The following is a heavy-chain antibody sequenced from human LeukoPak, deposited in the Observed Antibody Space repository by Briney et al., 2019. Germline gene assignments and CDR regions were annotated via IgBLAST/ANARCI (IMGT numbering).Heavy chain of an antibody. CDR3: ARVERGYGSVSERAEGNWFDP. D-gene: IGHD3-10*01. J-gene: IGHJ5*02. CDR1: GGTFSSYA. V-gene: IGHV1-69*05. Sequence: SVKVSCKASGGTFSSYAISWVRQAPGQGLEWMGGIIPIFGTANYAQKFQGRVTITTDESTSTAYMELSSLRSEDTAVYYCARVERGYGSVSERAEGNWFDPWGQGTLVTVSS. CDR2: IIPIFGTA.